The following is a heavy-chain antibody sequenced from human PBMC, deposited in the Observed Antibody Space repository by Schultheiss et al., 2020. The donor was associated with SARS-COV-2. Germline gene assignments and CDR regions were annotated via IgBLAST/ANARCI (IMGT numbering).Heavy chain of an antibody. CDR2: INPSGGST. D-gene: IGHD3-10*01. CDR1: GYTFTSYY. V-gene: IGHV1-46*01. Sequence: ASVKVSCKASGYTFTSYYMHWVRQAPGQGLEWMGIINPSGGSTSYAQKFQGRVTVTADESTSTAYMDLSSLRSEDTAVYYCAREWPGLWFGLQDYWGQGTLVTVSS. J-gene: IGHJ4*02. CDR3: AREWPGLWFGLQDY.